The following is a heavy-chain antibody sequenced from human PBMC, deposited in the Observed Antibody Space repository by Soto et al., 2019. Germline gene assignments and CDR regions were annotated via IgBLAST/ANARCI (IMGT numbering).Heavy chain of an antibody. CDR1: GFIFSSYD. CDR3: ARGSIRGVVGGGYGMDV. CDR2: FSSSNMYI. V-gene: IGHV3-21*06. J-gene: IGHJ6*02. D-gene: IGHD3-10*01. Sequence: EVQLVESGGGLVKPGGSLRLSCAASGFIFSSYDMNWVRQAPGKGLEWVSSFSSSNMYINYADSVKGRFTISRDNAANSLHLQMNNLTPEDTAVYYCARGSIRGVVGGGYGMDVWGQGTIVTVSS.